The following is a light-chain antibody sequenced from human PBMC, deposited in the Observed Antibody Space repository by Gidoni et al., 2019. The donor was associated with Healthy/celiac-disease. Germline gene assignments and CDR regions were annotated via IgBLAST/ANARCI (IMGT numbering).Light chain of an antibody. CDR1: QDISNY. Sequence: IQMTQSPSSLSASVGDRVTITCQASQDISNYLNWYQQKPGKAPKLLIYDASNLETGAPSRFSGSGSGTDVTFTISSLQPEDIATYYCQQYDNLPLIFTFGPGTKVDIK. CDR3: QQYDNLPLIFT. CDR2: DAS. J-gene: IGKJ3*01. V-gene: IGKV1-33*01.